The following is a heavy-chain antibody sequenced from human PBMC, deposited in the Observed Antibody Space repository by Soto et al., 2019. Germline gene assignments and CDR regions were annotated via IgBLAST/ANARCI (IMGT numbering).Heavy chain of an antibody. Sequence: VQLVESGGGVVQPGTSLRLSCAASGFTFSNYGMSWVRQAPGKGLEWVSSISGASGRIYREDSEKGRFTISRDNSKNSVYLQVSGLRADDTAVYYCAKGHTSENGHYSYYGMDVWGQGTTVTVS. J-gene: IGHJ6*02. CDR1: GFTFSNYG. V-gene: IGHV3-23*04. CDR3: AKGHTSENGHYSYYGMDV. D-gene: IGHD2-2*01. CDR2: ISGASGRI.